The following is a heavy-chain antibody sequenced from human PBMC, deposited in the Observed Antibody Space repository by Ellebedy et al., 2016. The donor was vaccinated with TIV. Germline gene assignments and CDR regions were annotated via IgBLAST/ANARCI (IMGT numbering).Heavy chain of an antibody. D-gene: IGHD5-18*01. CDR3: ARSEVRSYGYVGDY. J-gene: IGHJ4*02. CDR2: ISGSGGST. V-gene: IGHV3-23*01. CDR1: GFTFSSYA. Sequence: GESLKISCAASGFTFSSYAMSWVRQAPGKGLEWVSAISGSGGSTYYADSVKGRFTISRDNSKNTLYLQMNNLRAEDTAVYYCARSEVRSYGYVGDYWGQGTLVTVSS.